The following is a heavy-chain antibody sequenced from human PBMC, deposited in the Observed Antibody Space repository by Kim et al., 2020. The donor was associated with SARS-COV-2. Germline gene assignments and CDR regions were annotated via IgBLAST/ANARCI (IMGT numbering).Heavy chain of an antibody. D-gene: IGHD3-3*01. CDR3: AKACELWSGYAYYYYGMDV. Sequence: GGSLRLSCAASGFTFSSYAMSWVRQAPGKGLEWVSAISGSGGSTYYADSVKGRFTISRDNSKNTLYLQMNSLRAEDTAVYYCAKACELWSGYAYYYYGMDVWGQGTTVTVSS. CDR2: ISGSGGST. J-gene: IGHJ6*02. CDR1: GFTFSSYA. V-gene: IGHV3-23*01.